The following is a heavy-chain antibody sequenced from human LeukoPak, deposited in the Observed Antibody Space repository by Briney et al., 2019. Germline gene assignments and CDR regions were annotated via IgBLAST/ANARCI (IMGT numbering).Heavy chain of an antibody. CDR1: GGSISSGDYY. J-gene: IGHJ4*02. CDR2: IYYSGST. V-gene: IGHV4-30-4*08. D-gene: IGHD2-2*02. Sequence: SETLSLTCTVSGGSISSGDYYWSWIRQPPGKGLEWIGYIYYSGSTYYNPSLKSRVTISVDTSKNQFSLKLSSVTAADTAVYYCARPPWGLYCSSTSCYNQSDYWGQGTLVTVSS. CDR3: ARPPWGLYCSSTSCYNQSDY.